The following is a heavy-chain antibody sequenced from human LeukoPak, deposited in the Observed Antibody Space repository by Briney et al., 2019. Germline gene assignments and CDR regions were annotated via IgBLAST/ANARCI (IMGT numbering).Heavy chain of an antibody. J-gene: IGHJ4*02. CDR3: ARDSRGSSWFFDY. CDR2: ISSSGRTF. D-gene: IGHD6-13*01. Sequence: GGSLRLSCAASGFTVSSYEMNWVRQAPGKGLEWVSYISSSGRTFYYADSVKVRFTISRDNGKNSLYLQMNSLRVEDTAVYYCARDSRGSSWFFDYWGQGALVTVSS. CDR1: GFTVSSYE. V-gene: IGHV3-48*03.